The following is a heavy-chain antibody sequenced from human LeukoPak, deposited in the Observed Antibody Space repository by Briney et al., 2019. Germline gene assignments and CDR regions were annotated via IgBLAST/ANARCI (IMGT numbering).Heavy chain of an antibody. J-gene: IGHJ4*02. CDR2: IIPILGIA. CDR3: ARANRIRLWSPYFDY. D-gene: IGHD5-18*01. CDR1: GGTFSSYA. V-gene: IGHV1-69*04. Sequence: ASVKVSCKASGGTFSSYAISWVRQAPGQGLEWMGRIIPILGIANYAQKFQGRVTITADKSTSTAYMELSSLRSEDTAVYYCARANRIRLWSPYFDYWGQGTLVTVSS.